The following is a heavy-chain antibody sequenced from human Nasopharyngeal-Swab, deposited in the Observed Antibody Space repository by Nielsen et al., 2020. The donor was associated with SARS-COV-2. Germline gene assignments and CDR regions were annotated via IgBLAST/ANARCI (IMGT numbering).Heavy chain of an antibody. CDR3: ARENRPYYYGSGSSYFDY. V-gene: IGHV1-69*06. J-gene: IGHJ4*02. Sequence: WVRQAPGQGLEWMGGIIPIFGTASYAQKFQGRVTITADKSTSTAYMELSSLRSEDTAVYYCARENRPYYYGSGSSYFDYWGQGTLVTVSS. D-gene: IGHD3-10*01. CDR2: IIPIFGTA.